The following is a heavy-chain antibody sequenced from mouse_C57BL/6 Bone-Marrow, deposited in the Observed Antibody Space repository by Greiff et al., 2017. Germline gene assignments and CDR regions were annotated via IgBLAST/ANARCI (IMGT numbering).Heavy chain of an antibody. CDR3: ARSGVPRLDY. CDR2: IDPNSGGT. CDR1: GYTFTSYW. V-gene: IGHV1-72*01. Sequence: QVQLQQPGAELVKPGASVKLSCKASGYTFTSYWMHWVKQRPGRGLEWIGRIDPNSGGTKYNEKFKSKATLTVDKPSSTAYMQLSSLTSGDSAVYYCARSGVPRLDYWGQGTTLTVSS. D-gene: IGHD1-2*01. J-gene: IGHJ2*01.